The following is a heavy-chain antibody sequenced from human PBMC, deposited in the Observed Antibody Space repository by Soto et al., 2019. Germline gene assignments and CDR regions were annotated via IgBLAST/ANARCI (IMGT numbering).Heavy chain of an antibody. CDR3: ARLPWADYGGIFDP. Sequence: SQTLSLTCTVSGVSISNYYWIWLRHPPGKKLEWIGYTHYSGSTNYNPSLKSRVTISLATSKNQFSLKLYSVTTADTAMYYCARLPWADYGGIFDPWGQGTLVTV. CDR2: THYSGST. V-gene: IGHV4-59*01. CDR1: GVSISNYY. D-gene: IGHD4-17*01. J-gene: IGHJ5*02.